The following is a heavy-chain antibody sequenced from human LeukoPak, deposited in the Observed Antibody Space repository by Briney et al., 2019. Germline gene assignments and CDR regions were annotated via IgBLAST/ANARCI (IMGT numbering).Heavy chain of an antibody. CDR1: GFILSDFG. Sequence: GGSLRLSCVPSGFILSDFGMNWVRQVPGKGLECVGFISIRGASTFYAESVKGRFTLSRDTGKKVLDLQMTSLRVEDTAAYYCVRGTDCSATTCYPLSAFDSWGQGTLVTVSS. CDR2: ISIRGAST. D-gene: IGHD2-2*01. J-gene: IGHJ4*02. CDR3: VRGTDCSATTCYPLSAFDS. V-gene: IGHV3-21*04.